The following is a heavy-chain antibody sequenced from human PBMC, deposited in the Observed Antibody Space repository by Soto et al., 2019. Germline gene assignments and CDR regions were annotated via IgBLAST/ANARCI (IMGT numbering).Heavy chain of an antibody. CDR1: GFTFDDYA. CDR3: ATDLRKYYDFWSADQGYAFDI. Sequence: EVQLVESGGGLVQPGRSLRLSCAASGFTFDDYAMHWVRQAPGKGLEWVSGIRGNSGSIGYADSVKGRFTISRDNAKNSLYLQMNSLIAEDTALYYCATDLRKYYDFWSADQGYAFDIWGQGTMVTVSS. CDR2: IRGNSGSI. J-gene: IGHJ3*02. V-gene: IGHV3-9*01. D-gene: IGHD3-3*01.